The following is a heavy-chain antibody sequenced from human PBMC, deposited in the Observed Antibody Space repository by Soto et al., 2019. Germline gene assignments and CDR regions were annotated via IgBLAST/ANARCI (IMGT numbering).Heavy chain of an antibody. J-gene: IGHJ4*02. Sequence: DVRLVESGGGLVQPGGSLRLSCSVSGFTLSDHYIDWVRQAPGKGLEWVGRSRNQANGYSTIYAASVKGRFTTSRDDSKNLVYLQMESLRTEDTAVYYCVRDTYFSDSSSYTRCFDFWGQGALVTVSS. CDR2: SRNQANGYST. CDR3: VRDTYFSDSSSYTRCFDF. D-gene: IGHD3-22*01. V-gene: IGHV3-72*01. CDR1: GFTLSDHY.